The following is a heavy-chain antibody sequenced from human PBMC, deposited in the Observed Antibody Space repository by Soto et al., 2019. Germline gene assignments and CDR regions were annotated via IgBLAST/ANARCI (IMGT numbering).Heavy chain of an antibody. CDR1: GYTFTSYA. CDR2: INTNTGNP. V-gene: IGHV7-4-1*01. CDR3: AREDCSSTSCYRNWFDP. D-gene: IGHD2-2*01. Sequence: QVQLVQSGSELKKPGASVKVSCKASGYTFTSYAMNWVRQAPGQGLEWMGWINTNTGNPTYAQGFTGRFVFSLDTSVSTAYLQICSPKAEDTAVYYCAREDCSSTSCYRNWFDPWGQGTLVTVSS. J-gene: IGHJ5*02.